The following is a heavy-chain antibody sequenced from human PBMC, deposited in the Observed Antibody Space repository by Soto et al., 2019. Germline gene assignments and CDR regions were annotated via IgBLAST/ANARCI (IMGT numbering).Heavy chain of an antibody. CDR1: GFTFSDHY. CDR3: TRAPTRNYFSEY. Sequence: GGSLRLSCAASGFTFSDHYMDWVRQAPGKGLEWVGRNRNKANRYTTEYAASVKGRFTISRDDSKNSVYLRMNSLKTEDTAVYYCTRAPTRNYFSEYWGQGTPVTVSS. V-gene: IGHV3-72*01. D-gene: IGHD1-7*01. J-gene: IGHJ4*02. CDR2: NRNKANRYTT.